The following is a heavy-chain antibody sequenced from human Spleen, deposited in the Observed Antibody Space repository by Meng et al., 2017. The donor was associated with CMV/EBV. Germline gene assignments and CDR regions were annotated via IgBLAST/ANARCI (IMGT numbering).Heavy chain of an antibody. V-gene: IGHV2-5*01. CDR1: WFTLRISGVA. J-gene: IGHJ4*02. CDR2: IYSHDDQ. D-gene: IGHD3-22*01. CDR3: AHSQGRSGYYHFES. Sequence: SWFTLRISGVAGRWLRQPPGNVLVLLSLIYSHDDQHYSPSLKSRLTITNDTSQNQLVLTMTNMYPVDTATYYCAHSQGRSGYYHFESWGQGTLVTVSS.